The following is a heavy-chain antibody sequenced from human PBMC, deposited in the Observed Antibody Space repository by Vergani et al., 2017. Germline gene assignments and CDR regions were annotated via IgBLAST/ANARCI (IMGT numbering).Heavy chain of an antibody. J-gene: IGHJ6*02. D-gene: IGHD3-22*01. CDR1: GGSISSYY. Sequence: QVQLQESGPGLVTPSETLSLTCTVSGGSISSYYWSWIRQPPGKGLEWIGYSYYSWSTNYNPSLKSRITISVDTSKNQFSLKLSSVTAADTAVYYCARGPYYYDSSGYSYGMDVWGQGTTVTVSS. V-gene: IGHV4-59*01. CDR3: ARGPYYYDSSGYSYGMDV. CDR2: SYYSWST.